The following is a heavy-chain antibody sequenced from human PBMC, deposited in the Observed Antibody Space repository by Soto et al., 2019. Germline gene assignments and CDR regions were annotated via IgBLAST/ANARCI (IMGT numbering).Heavy chain of an antibody. CDR3: ARLGYCSSTSCYYFDY. CDR2: IWYDGSNK. V-gene: IGHV3-33*01. J-gene: IGHJ4*02. Sequence: PGGSLRLSCAASGFTFSSYGMHWVRQAPGKGLEWVAVIWYDGSNKYYADSVKGRFTISRDNSKNTLYLQMNSLRAEDTAVYYCARLGYCSSTSCYYFDYWGQGTLVTVS. CDR1: GFTFSSYG. D-gene: IGHD2-2*03.